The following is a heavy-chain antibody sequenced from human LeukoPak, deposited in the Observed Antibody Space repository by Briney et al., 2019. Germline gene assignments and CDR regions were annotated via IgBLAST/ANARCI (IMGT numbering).Heavy chain of an antibody. V-gene: IGHV3-23*01. D-gene: IGHD2-2*01. CDR3: AKGGYCTSTSCYLLE. J-gene: IGHJ4*02. Sequence: GGSLRLSRAASGFTVSSYAMNWVRRTPGKGLEWVSSISGRSGGTTNYADSVKGRFTIYRDNSKNTLYLQMNSLRAEDTAVYFCAKGGYCTSTSCYLLEWGQGTLVTVSS. CDR1: GFTVSSYA. CDR2: ISGRSGGTT.